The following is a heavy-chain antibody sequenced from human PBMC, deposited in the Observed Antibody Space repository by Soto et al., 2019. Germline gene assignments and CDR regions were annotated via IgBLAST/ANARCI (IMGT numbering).Heavy chain of an antibody. CDR3: ASGYDSGDFTKIPIDI. Sequence: SETLSLTCTVSGGSISSYYWSWIRQPPGKGLEWIGYVFNSWTTNYNPSLKSRVTVSSDTSENQFSLILNSVTTADTAVYFCASGYDSGDFTKIPIDIWGQGTMVTVSS. CDR1: GGSISSYY. D-gene: IGHD3-22*01. J-gene: IGHJ3*02. CDR2: VFNSWTT. V-gene: IGHV4-59*01.